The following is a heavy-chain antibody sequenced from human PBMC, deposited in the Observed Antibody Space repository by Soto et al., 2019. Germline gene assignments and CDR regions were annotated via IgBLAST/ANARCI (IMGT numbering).Heavy chain of an antibody. CDR3: ASNPGYGDPGAAFDI. J-gene: IGHJ3*02. CDR1: GFTFSSYW. V-gene: IGHV3-7*01. D-gene: IGHD4-17*01. CDR2: IKQDGSEK. Sequence: EVQLVESGGGLVQPGGSLRLSCAASGFTFSSYWMSWVRQAPGKGLEWVANIKQDGSEKYYVDSVKGRFTISRDNAKNSQYLKMNSRRAEAAAVFYCASNPGYGDPGAAFDIWGQGTMVTVSS.